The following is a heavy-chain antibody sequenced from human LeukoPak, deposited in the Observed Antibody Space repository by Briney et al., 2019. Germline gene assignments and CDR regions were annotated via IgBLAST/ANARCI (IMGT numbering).Heavy chain of an antibody. V-gene: IGHV3-23*01. J-gene: IGHJ6*02. CDR3: AKSMVGYYYYGMDV. D-gene: IGHD2-15*01. CDR1: GFTFSSYD. CDR2: ISGSGGST. Sequence: GGSLRLSCAASGFTFSSYDMSWVRQAPGKGLEWVSAISGSGGSTYYADSVKGRFTISRDNSKNTLYLQMNSLRAEDTAVYYCAKSMVGYYYYGMDVWGQGTTVTVSS.